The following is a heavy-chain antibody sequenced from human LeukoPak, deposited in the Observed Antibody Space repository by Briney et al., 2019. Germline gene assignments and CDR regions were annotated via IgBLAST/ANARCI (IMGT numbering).Heavy chain of an antibody. CDR1: GYTFNDYA. D-gene: IGHD5-18*01. J-gene: IGHJ4*02. Sequence: PGGSLTLSCAASGYTFNDYAMHWVRQAPGKGLEWVSAISWNSGSIGYADSVKGRFTISRDNGKNSLYLQMNSLRTEDTALYYCAKGHTYGLGESYLDFWGQGTLVSVSS. CDR3: AKGHTYGLGESYLDF. V-gene: IGHV3-9*01. CDR2: ISWNSGSI.